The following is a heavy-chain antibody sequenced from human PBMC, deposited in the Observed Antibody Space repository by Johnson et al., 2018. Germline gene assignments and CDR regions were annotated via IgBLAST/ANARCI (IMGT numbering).Heavy chain of an antibody. CDR3: ARETLGGHGMDG. V-gene: IGHV3-33*01. Sequence: QVQLVESGGGVVQPGRSLRLSCAASEFTFSTYGMHWVRQAPGKGLEWVGLIWPDGNTKYYADSVKGRFTISRNNSKNTLYLQMDSPRAEDTAIYYCARETLGGHGMDGWGQGSTVTVSS. CDR2: IWPDGNTK. D-gene: IGHD3-16*01. J-gene: IGHJ6*02. CDR1: EFTFSTYG.